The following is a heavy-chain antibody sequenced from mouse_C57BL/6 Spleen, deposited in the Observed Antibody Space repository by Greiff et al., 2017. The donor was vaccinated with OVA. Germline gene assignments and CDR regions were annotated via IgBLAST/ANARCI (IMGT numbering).Heavy chain of an antibody. J-gene: IGHJ3*01. D-gene: IGHD1-1*01. CDR2: ISYDGSN. V-gene: IGHV3-6*01. Sequence: ESGPGLVKPSQSLSLTCSVTGYSITSGYYWNWIRQFPGNKLEWMGYISYDGSNNYNPSLKHRISITRDTSKNQFFLKLNSVTTEDTATYYCARGGYYYGSSYGFAYWGQGTLVTVSA. CDR3: ARGGYYYGSSYGFAY. CDR1: GYSITSGYY.